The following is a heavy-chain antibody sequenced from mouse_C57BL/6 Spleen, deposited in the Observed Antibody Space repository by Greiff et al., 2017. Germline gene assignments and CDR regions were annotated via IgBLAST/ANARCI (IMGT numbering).Heavy chain of an antibody. J-gene: IGHJ2*01. V-gene: IGHV5-4*01. CDR3: ARFYDGYPFDY. Sequence: EVQLVESGGGLVKPGGSLKLSCAASGFTFSSYAMSWVRQTPEKRLEWVATISDGGSYTYYPDNVKGRFTISRDNAKNNLYLQMSHLKSEDTAMYYCARFYDGYPFDYWGQGTTLTVSS. CDR2: ISDGGSYT. D-gene: IGHD2-3*01. CDR1: GFTFSSYA.